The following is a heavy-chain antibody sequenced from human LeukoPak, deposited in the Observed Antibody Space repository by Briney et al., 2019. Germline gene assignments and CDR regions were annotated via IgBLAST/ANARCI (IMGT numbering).Heavy chain of an antibody. Sequence: GRSLRLSCAASGFTFSSYAMHWVRQAPGKGLEWVAVISYDGSNKYYADSVKGRFTISRDNSKNTLYLQMNSLRAEDTAVYYCAINRGHYYDSSGLDYWGQGTLVTVSS. V-gene: IGHV3-30-3*01. CDR2: ISYDGSNK. CDR3: AINRGHYYDSSGLDY. D-gene: IGHD3-22*01. J-gene: IGHJ4*02. CDR1: GFTFSSYA.